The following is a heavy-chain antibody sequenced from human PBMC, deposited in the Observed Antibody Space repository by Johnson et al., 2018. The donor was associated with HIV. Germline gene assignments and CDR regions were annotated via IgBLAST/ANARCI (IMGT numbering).Heavy chain of an antibody. Sequence: QVQLVESGGGLVQPGGSLRLSCAASGFTVSSNYMSWVRQAPGKGLEWVAIISSDGTTKYYADSVKGRFTLSRDNSKNTLYLQMNSLRAEDTAVYYCARDPRLGELKIDRRGYAFDIWGQGTMVTVSS. D-gene: IGHD3-16*01. V-gene: IGHV3-30*03. CDR1: GFTVSSNY. J-gene: IGHJ3*02. CDR2: ISSDGTTK. CDR3: ARDPRLGELKIDRRGYAFDI.